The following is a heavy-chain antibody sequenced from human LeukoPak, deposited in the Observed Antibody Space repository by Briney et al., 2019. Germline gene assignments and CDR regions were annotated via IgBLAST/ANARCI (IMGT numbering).Heavy chain of an antibody. CDR3: ARGYYYDSSGYYYGTPNEYFQH. J-gene: IGHJ1*01. Sequence: SVKVSCKASGGTFSSYTISWVRQAPGQGLEWMGRIIPILGIANYAQKFQGRVTITADESTSTAYMELSSLRSEDTAVYYCARGYYYDSSGYYYGTPNEYFQHWGQGTLVTVSS. D-gene: IGHD3-22*01. V-gene: IGHV1-69*02. CDR1: GGTFSSYT. CDR2: IIPILGIA.